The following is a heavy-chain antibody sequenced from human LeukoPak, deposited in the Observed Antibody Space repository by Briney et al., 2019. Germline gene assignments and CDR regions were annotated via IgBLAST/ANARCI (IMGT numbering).Heavy chain of an antibody. CDR2: ITYSGST. CDR1: GASISSYY. Sequence: PSETLSLTCSVSGASISSYYWSWIRQPPAKGLEWIGYITYSGSTNYSPSLKSRVTISLDTSKNQLSLRLSSVTAADTAVFYCARGLSSTSGGYGIHVWGQGTTVTVSS. J-gene: IGHJ6*02. CDR3: ARGLSSTSGGYGIHV. D-gene: IGHD2-2*01. V-gene: IGHV4-59*01.